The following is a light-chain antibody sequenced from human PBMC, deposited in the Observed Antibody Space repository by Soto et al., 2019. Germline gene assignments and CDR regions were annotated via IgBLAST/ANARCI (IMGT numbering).Light chain of an antibody. Sequence: DIQMTQSPSSVSASVGDTVTLTCRASQDISTWVACYQQKPGKAPKLLISAASTLESGVPGRFSGSGSGTDFTLIISSLQPDDFATYYCQHYNSYSEAFGQGTKVDIK. CDR2: AAS. CDR1: QDISTW. J-gene: IGKJ1*01. CDR3: QHYNSYSEA. V-gene: IGKV1-5*01.